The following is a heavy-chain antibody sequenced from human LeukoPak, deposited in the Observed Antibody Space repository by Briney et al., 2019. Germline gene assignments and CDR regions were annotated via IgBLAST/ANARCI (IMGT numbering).Heavy chain of an antibody. D-gene: IGHD6-13*01. J-gene: IGHJ5*02. V-gene: IGHV4-59*08. CDR3: ARAYSSSWYFNWFDP. Sequence: SETLSLTCNVSGGSMNRNYWSWIRQPPGKGLEWIGYIHYSGSTNYNPSLKSRVTITEDTSKNQFSLKLTSVTAADTAVYYCARAYSSSWYFNWFDPWGQGTLVTVSS. CDR1: GGSMNRNY. CDR2: IHYSGST.